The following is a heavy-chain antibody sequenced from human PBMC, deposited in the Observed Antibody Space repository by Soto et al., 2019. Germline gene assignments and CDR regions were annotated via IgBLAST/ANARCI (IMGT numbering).Heavy chain of an antibody. CDR2: IYWDDDK. Sequence: TLSLTCTVSGGSISSYYLSWIRQPPGKALEWLALIYWDDDKRYSPSLKSRLTITKDTSKNQVVLTMTNMDPVDTATYYCAHRLVANWFDPWGQGTLVTVSS. D-gene: IGHD2-15*01. CDR1: GGSISSYYL. CDR3: AHRLVANWFDP. J-gene: IGHJ5*02. V-gene: IGHV2-5*08.